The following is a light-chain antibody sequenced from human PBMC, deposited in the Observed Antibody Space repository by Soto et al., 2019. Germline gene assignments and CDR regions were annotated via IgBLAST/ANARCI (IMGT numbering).Light chain of an antibody. Sequence: QSVLTQPASVSGSPGQSITISCTGTSSDVGAYNYVSWYQQHPGKAPKLMIYEVSNRPSGVSNRFSGSKSGNTASLTISGLQAEDEADYYCNSYTRSSTLVFGGGTKLPVL. V-gene: IGLV2-14*01. CDR3: NSYTRSSTLV. CDR1: SSDVGAYNY. J-gene: IGLJ3*02. CDR2: EVS.